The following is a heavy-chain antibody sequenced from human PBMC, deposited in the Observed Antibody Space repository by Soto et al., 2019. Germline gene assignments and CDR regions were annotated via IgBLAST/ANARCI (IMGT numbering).Heavy chain of an antibody. CDR3: ARDDGQSRDIFDI. Sequence: ASVKVSCKASGYFFTDYYIHWVRQAPGQGLEWVGWINPNSGGTTFAEKFEARVTLTRDTSISTVYMELSRLRSDDTAVYYCARDDGQSRDIFDIWGQGTMVTVPS. J-gene: IGHJ3*02. D-gene: IGHD2-15*01. CDR2: INPNSGGT. V-gene: IGHV1-2*02. CDR1: GYFFTDYY.